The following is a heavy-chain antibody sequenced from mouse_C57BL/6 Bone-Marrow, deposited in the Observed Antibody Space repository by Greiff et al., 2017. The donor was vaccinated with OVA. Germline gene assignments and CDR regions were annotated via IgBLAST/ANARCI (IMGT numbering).Heavy chain of an antibody. J-gene: IGHJ1*03. CDR1: GYTFTSYW. CDR2: LDPSDSET. V-gene: IGHV1-52*01. D-gene: IGHD2-4*01. Sequence: QVQLQQPGAELVRPGSSVKLSCKASGYTFTSYWMPWVTQRPIQGLEWIGNLDPSDSETHYNQKFKDKATLTVDKSSSTAYMQISSLTSEDSAVYYCARKNYYDYGHDVWGTGTTVTVSS. CDR3: ARKNYYDYGHDV.